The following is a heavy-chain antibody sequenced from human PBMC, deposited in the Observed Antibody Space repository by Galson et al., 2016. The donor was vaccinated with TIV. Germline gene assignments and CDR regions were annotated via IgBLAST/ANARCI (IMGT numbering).Heavy chain of an antibody. V-gene: IGHV3-23*03. CDR2: IYRSGGGT. D-gene: IGHD2/OR15-2a*01. J-gene: IGHJ4*02. CDR3: ARDTSACPPPTGAYDY. CDR1: GFTFSNYA. Sequence: SLRLSCAASGFTFSNYAMNWVRQAPGKGLEWVSIIYRSGGGTEYADSVKGQFTMSRDNSKNALYLQMTNLRVEDTAVYYCARDTSACPPPTGAYDYWGPGALVTSSS.